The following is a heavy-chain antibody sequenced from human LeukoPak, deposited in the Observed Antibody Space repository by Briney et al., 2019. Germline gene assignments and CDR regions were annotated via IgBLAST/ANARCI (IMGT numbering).Heavy chain of an antibody. J-gene: IGHJ5*02. CDR3: ASHYYDSSGYSNNWFDP. V-gene: IGHV3-21*01. Sequence: PGGSLRLSCAASGFTFSSHSMNWVRPAPGKWLEWVSSISSSSSYIYYADSVKGRFTISRDNSKNSLYLQMNSLRAEDTAVYYCASHYYDSSGYSNNWFDPWGQGTLVTVSS. CDR2: ISSSSSYI. D-gene: IGHD3-22*01. CDR1: GFTFSSHS.